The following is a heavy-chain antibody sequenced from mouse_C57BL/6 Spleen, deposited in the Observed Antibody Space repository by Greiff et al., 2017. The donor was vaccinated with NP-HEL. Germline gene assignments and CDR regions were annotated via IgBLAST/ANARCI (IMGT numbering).Heavy chain of an antibody. Sequence: VQLKESGTVLARPGASVKMSCKTSGYTFTSYWMHWVKQRPGQGLEWIGAIYPANSDTSYNQKFKGKATLTAVTSASTAYMELSSLTNEDAAVCYCTRGVLRGRHFDYWGQGTTLTVSS. D-gene: IGHD1-1*01. CDR2: IYPANSDT. V-gene: IGHV1-5*01. CDR1: GYTFTSYW. CDR3: TRGVLRGRHFDY. J-gene: IGHJ2*01.